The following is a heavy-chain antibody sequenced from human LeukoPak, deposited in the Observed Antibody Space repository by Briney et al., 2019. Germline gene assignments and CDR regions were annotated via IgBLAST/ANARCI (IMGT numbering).Heavy chain of an antibody. CDR2: MRSDGSTK. CDR3: AKGYDSSGYYLDY. J-gene: IGHJ4*02. V-gene: IGHV3-30*02. CDR1: GFSVSSYG. D-gene: IGHD3-22*01. Sequence: GGSLRLSSAASGFSVSSYGMHWVRQAPGKGLEWVTYMRSDGSTKYYADSVKGRFTISRDNSKNTLYLQMNSLRPEDTAVYYCAKGYDSSGYYLDYWGQETPVTVSS.